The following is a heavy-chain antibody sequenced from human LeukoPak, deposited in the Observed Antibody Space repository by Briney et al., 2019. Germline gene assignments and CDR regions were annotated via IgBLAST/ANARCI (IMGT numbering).Heavy chain of an antibody. CDR1: GGSISSGDYY. V-gene: IGHV4-30-4*08. CDR3: ARETVPAATTNWFDP. J-gene: IGHJ5*02. Sequence: SETLSLTCTVSGGSISSGDYYWSWIRQPPGKGLEWIGYIYYSWSTYYNPSLKSRVTISIDTSKNQFSLKLSSVTAADTAVYYCARETVPAATTNWFDPWGQGTLVTVSS. CDR2: IYYSWST. D-gene: IGHD2-2*01.